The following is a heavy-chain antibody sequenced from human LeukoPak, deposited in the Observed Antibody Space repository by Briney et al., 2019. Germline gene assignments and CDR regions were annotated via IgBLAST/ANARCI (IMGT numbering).Heavy chain of an antibody. V-gene: IGHV3-23*01. J-gene: IGHJ4*02. D-gene: IGHD1-14*01. CDR1: GFTFSSYA. CDR3: ARGGLYKFDY. CDR2: AIGSGGNT. Sequence: PGGSLRLSCAASGFTFSSYAMSWVRQAPGKGLEWVSTAIGSGGNTYYADSVRGRFTISRDNSKNTLYLQINSLGADDTAVYYCARGGLYKFDYWGQGTLVTVSS.